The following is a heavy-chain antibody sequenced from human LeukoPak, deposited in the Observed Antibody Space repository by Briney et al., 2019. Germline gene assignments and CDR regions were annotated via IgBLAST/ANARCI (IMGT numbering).Heavy chain of an antibody. J-gene: IGHJ5*02. D-gene: IGHD3-10*01. Sequence: PGGSLRLSCAASGFTFSSYAMHWVRQAPGKGLEWVSVIYSGGSTYYADSVKGRFTISRDNSKNTLYLQMNSLRAEDTAVYYCARILVRGVLIRHVNWFDPWGQGTLVTVSS. CDR3: ARILVRGVLIRHVNWFDP. CDR2: IYSGGST. V-gene: IGHV3-66*01. CDR1: GFTFSSYA.